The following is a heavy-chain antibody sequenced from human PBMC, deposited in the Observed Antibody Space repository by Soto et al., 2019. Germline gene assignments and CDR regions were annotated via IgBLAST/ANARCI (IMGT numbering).Heavy chain of an antibody. CDR1: GGSISSSSYY. CDR2: IYYSGST. V-gene: IGHV4-39*02. J-gene: IGHJ4*02. CDR3: ARDLDGSGSYYTDY. D-gene: IGHD3-10*01. Sequence: QLQLQESGPGLVKPSETLSLTCTVSGGSISSSSYYWGWIRQPPGKGLEWIGSIYYSGSTYYNPSLKSRVTISVDTSKNQFSLKLSSVTAADTAVYYCARDLDGSGSYYTDYWGQGTLVTVAA.